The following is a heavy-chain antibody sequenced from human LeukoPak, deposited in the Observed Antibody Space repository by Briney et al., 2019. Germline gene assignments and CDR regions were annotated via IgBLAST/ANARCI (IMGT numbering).Heavy chain of an antibody. J-gene: IGHJ4*02. CDR3: ARQYSSGWIGVFDY. CDR2: ISGSGGST. D-gene: IGHD6-19*01. CDR1: GFTFSSYA. V-gene: IGHV3-23*01. Sequence: PGGSLRLSCAASGFTFSSYAMSWVRQAPGKGLEWVSAISGSGGSTYYADSVKGRFTISRDNAKNSLYLQMNSLRAEDTAVYYCARQYSSGWIGVFDYWGQGTLVTVSS.